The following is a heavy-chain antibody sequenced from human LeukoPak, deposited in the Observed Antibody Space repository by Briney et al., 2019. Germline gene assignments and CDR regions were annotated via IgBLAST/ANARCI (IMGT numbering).Heavy chain of an antibody. CDR3: ARDIVVVVAATDHYYMDV. D-gene: IGHD2-15*01. V-gene: IGHV3-21*01. CDR1: GFTLSSYS. J-gene: IGHJ6*03. CDR2: ISSSSSYI. Sequence: PGGSLRLSCEASGFTLSSYSMNWVRQAPGKGLEWVSSISSSSSYIYYADSVKGRFTISRDNAKNSLYLQMNSLRAEDTAVYYCARDIVVVVAATDHYYMDVWGKGTTVTVSS.